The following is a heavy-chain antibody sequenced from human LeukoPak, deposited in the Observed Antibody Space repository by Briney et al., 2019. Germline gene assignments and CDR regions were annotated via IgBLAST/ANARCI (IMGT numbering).Heavy chain of an antibody. V-gene: IGHV1-69*04. CDR2: IIPILGIA. CDR1: GGTFSSYA. Sequence: ASVKVSCKASGGTFSSYAISWVRQAPGQGLEWMGRIIPILGIANYAQKFQGRVTITADKSTSTVYMELSSLRSEDTAVYYCAREGASYYGILTGYSGNWFDPWGQGTLVTVSS. D-gene: IGHD3-9*01. CDR3: AREGASYYGILTGYSGNWFDP. J-gene: IGHJ5*02.